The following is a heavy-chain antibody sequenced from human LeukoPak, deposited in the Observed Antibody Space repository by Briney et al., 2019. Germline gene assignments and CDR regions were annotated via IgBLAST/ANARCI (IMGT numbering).Heavy chain of an antibody. V-gene: IGHV4-38-2*02. CDR2: IYSSGST. Sequence: KPSETLSLTCTVSGYSISSGYYWGWIRPPAGKGLEWIGRIYSSGSTNYNPSLKSRATMSVDTSKNQFSLKLSSVNAADTAVYYCARGGDSSSWRGDHWFDPWGQGTLVTVSS. J-gene: IGHJ5*02. CDR1: GYSISSGYY. CDR3: ARGGDSSSWRGDHWFDP. D-gene: IGHD6-13*01.